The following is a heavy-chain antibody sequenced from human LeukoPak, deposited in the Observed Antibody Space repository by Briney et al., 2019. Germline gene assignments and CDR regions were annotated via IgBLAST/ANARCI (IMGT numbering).Heavy chain of an antibody. D-gene: IGHD6-13*01. J-gene: IGHJ4*02. CDR1: GFTFSIYG. CDR2: IRYDGSNK. V-gene: IGHV3-30*02. CDR3: AKDSSYEPYSSSWSPGGYYFDY. Sequence: PGGSLRLSCAASGFTFSIYGMHWVRQAPGKGLEWVAFIRYDGSNKSYADSVKGRFTISRDNSKNTLYLQMNSLRAEDTAVYYCAKDSSYEPYSSSWSPGGYYFDYWGQGTLVTVSS.